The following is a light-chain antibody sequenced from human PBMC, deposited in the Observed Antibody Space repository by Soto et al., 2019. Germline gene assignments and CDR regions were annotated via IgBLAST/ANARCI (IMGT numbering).Light chain of an antibody. V-gene: IGKV3-20*01. J-gene: IGKJ1*01. CDR3: HQYGNSPWT. CDR1: QSVSGSA. Sequence: EIVLTQSPGTLSLSPGDRATLSCRAGQSVSGSALAWYQQKGGQAPRLLVFGATNRATGIPDRFSGSGSGADFTLTITRLEPEDFAVYYCHQYGNSPWTLGQGTKVDIK. CDR2: GAT.